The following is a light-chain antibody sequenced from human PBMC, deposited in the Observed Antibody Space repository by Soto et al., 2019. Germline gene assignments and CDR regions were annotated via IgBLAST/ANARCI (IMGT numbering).Light chain of an antibody. CDR2: DDN. CDR1: GSNVGNHY. J-gene: IGLJ1*01. Sequence: QSVLTQPPSVSAAPGQKVTISCAGSGSNVGNHYVSSYQQLPGTAPKLLIYDDNKRPSGIPDRFSGSKSATSATLGITALQTGDEADYYCGAWDDGLSAYVFGPGTKLTVL. CDR3: GAWDDGLSAYV. V-gene: IGLV1-51*01.